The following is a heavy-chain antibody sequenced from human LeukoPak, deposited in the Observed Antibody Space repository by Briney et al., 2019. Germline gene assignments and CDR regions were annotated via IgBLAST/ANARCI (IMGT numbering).Heavy chain of an antibody. CDR1: GFTFSSYG. CDR2: IWYDGSNK. Sequence: GRSLRLSCAASGFTFSSYGMHWVRQAPGKGLEWVAVIWYDGSNKYYADSVKGRFTISRDNSKNTLYLQMNSLRDEDTAVYYCARDQLDIVVEPAAYYYDYGMDVGGKGTTVTVSA. V-gene: IGHV3-33*01. J-gene: IGHJ6*04. D-gene: IGHD2-2*03. CDR3: ARDQLDIVVEPAAYYYDYGMDV.